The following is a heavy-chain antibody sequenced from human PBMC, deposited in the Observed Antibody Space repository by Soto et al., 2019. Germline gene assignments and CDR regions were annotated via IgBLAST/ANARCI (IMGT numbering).Heavy chain of an antibody. Sequence: PSETLSLTCTVSGGSINSYYWSWIRQSPGKGLEWIGYIYYTGSTNYNPSLKSRVTVSLDTSKNQFSLKLTSVTAADTAVYYCARHQKGLLSWFDPWGQGTLVTVSS. D-gene: IGHD3-10*01. V-gene: IGHV4-59*08. CDR3: ARHQKGLLSWFDP. CDR1: GGSINSYY. J-gene: IGHJ5*02. CDR2: IYYTGST.